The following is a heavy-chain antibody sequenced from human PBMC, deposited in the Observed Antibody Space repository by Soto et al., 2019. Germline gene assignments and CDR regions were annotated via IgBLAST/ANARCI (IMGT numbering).Heavy chain of an antibody. J-gene: IGHJ4*02. CDR2: FHTSGT. Sequence: QVQLQESGPGLVKPSGTLSLTCTVSGGSISRSYWTWVRQPAGKGLEWIGRFHTSGTTYNPSLKSRVAMSFDTSTNDFSLELTSVTAADTAVYYCAKDFGSWHDSWGRGTLVTVS. V-gene: IGHV4-4*07. D-gene: IGHD6-13*01. CDR1: GGSISRSY. CDR3: AKDFGSWHDS.